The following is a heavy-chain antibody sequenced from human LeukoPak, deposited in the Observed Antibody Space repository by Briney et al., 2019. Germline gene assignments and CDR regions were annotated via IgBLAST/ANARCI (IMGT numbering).Heavy chain of an antibody. V-gene: IGHV4-61*09. Sequence: PSQTLSLTCTVSGGSISSGSYYWSWIRQPAGKGLEWIGHIYTSGSTNYNPSLKSRVTISVDTSKNQFSLKLSSVTAADTAMYYCAKSGGYGLIDYWGQGTRVTVSS. CDR3: AKSGGYGLIDY. J-gene: IGHJ4*02. CDR1: GGSISSGSYY. D-gene: IGHD1-26*01. CDR2: IYTSGST.